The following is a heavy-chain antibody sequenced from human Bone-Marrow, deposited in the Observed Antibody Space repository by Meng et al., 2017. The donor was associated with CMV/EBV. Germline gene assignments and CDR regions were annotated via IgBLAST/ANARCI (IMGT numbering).Heavy chain of an antibody. J-gene: IGHJ3*02. V-gene: IGHV4-59*01. Sequence: SETLSLTCTVSGGSISPYHWSWIRQPPGKGLEYIGYIYYTGITDYNPSLKTRLSLSVDTSRNQFSLKLTSVTAADTALYYCARGNNIVVVPAAPPGAFDIWGQGTMVTVSS. CDR2: IYYTGIT. D-gene: IGHD2-2*01. CDR1: GGSISPYH. CDR3: ARGNNIVVVPAAPPGAFDI.